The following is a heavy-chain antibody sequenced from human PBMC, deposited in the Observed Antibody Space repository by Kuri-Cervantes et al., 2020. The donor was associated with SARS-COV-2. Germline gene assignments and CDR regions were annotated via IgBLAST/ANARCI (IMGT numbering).Heavy chain of an antibody. D-gene: IGHD2-2*01. CDR2: IYHSGST. CDR3: ARHGNSYYSSTSCSYNYYYYYMDV. CDR1: GYSISSVYY. V-gene: IGHV4-38-2*01. J-gene: IGHJ6*03. Sequence: SQTLSLTCAVSGYSISSVYYWGWIRQPPGKGLEWIGSIYHSGSTYYNPSLKSRVTISVDTSKNQFSLKLSSVTAADTAVYYCARHGNSYYSSTSCSYNYYYYYMDVWGKGTTVTVSS.